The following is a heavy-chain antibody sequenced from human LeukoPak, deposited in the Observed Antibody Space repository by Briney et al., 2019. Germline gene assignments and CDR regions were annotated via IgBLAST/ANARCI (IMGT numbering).Heavy chain of an antibody. CDR1: RYTFTSYY. CDR2: INPSGGST. J-gene: IGHJ4*02. CDR3: ARDGSGSFYTYYFDY. Sequence: GASVKVSCKASRYTFTSYYMHWVRQAPGQGLEWMVIINPSGGSTSYAQKFQGRVTMTRDTSTSTVYMELSSLRSEDTAVYYCARDGSGSFYTYYFDYWGQGTLVTVSS. V-gene: IGHV1-46*03. D-gene: IGHD1-26*01.